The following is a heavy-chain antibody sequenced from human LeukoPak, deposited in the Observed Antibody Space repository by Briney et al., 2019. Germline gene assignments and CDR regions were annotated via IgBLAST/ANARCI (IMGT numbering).Heavy chain of an antibody. D-gene: IGHD3-10*01. CDR2: IFSNGGT. CDR3: ARAERDYFGSGPFDL. V-gene: IGHV4-31*03. J-gene: IGHJ4*02. CDR1: GGSISSGGYY. Sequence: SSQTLSLTCTVSGGSISSGGYYWSWIRQPPGKGLEWLGYIFSNGGTYYNPSLESRLSISGDSSKTQFSLRLTSVTAADTAVYYCARAERDYFGSGPFDLWGQGTLVTVSS.